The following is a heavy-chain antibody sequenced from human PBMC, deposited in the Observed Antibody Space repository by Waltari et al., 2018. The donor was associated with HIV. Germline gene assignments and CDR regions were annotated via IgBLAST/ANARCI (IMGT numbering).Heavy chain of an antibody. J-gene: IGHJ3*02. D-gene: IGHD2-2*02. CDR1: GGAITCTCPF. CDR3: ASSYTYTVWGAFDT. V-gene: IGHV4-39*02. CDR2: IYHDGSTRYDSS. Sequence: QMQLKESGPGLVKPSETLSLTCPVSGGAITCTCPFVGWIRPPPATGLEWIGSIYHDGSTRYDSSLKDSSLKSRVTISLDTSKNLFSLELTSMTAADTAVYYCASSYTYTVWGAFDTWGQGTMVTVSS.